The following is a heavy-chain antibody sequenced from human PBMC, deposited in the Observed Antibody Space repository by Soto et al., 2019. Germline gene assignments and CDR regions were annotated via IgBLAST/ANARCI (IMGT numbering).Heavy chain of an antibody. CDR3: AVLYSEFDY. CDR2: ISSSSSTI. J-gene: IGHJ4*02. V-gene: IGHV3-48*01. CDR1: GFTFSSYS. D-gene: IGHD6-13*01. Sequence: GESLKISCAASGFTFSSYSMNWVRQAPGKGLEWVSYISSSSSTIYYADSVKGRFTISRDNAKNSLYLQMNSLRAEDTAVYYCAVLYSEFDYWGQGTLVTVSS.